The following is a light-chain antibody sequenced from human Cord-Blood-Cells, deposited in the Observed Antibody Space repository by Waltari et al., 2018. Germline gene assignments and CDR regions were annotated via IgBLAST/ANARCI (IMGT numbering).Light chain of an antibody. CDR3: SSYTSSSTVV. Sequence: QSALTQPASVSGSPGQSLTISCTGTSSDVGGYNYVSWYQQHPGKAPNLMIYEVSNRPSGVSNRVSGSKSGNTASLTISGLQAEDEADYYCSSYTSSSTVVFGGGTKLTVL. CDR1: SSDVGGYNY. J-gene: IGLJ2*01. V-gene: IGLV2-14*01. CDR2: EVS.